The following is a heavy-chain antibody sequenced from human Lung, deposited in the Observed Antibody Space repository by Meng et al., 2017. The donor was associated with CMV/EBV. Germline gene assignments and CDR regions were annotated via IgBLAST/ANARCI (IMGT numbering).Heavy chain of an antibody. V-gene: IGHV3-11*04. CDR2: ISSRGTTI. CDR1: GFTFSDYY. Sequence: SCVTTGFTFSDYYMSWIRQAPGKGLEWLSSISSRGTTIYDADSVRGRFIISRDNAKNSLYLRMNSLRVDDTAVYYCARDLAPFDPRGQGNMVTVSS. J-gene: IGHJ5*02. CDR3: ARDLAPFDP. D-gene: IGHD3-16*01.